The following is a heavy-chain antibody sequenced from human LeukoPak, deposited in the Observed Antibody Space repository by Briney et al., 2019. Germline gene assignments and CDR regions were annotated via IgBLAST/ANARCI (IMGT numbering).Heavy chain of an antibody. CDR3: ARVGRSGYAMDV. Sequence: GGSLRLSCAASGFTFSNYAMSWVRQAPGKGLEWVSVISGSGGSTYYADSVKGRFTISRDNSKNTLYLQMNSLRAEDTAVYYCARVGRSGYAMDVWGKGTTVTVSS. CDR1: GFTFSNYA. CDR2: ISGSGGST. D-gene: IGHD3-3*01. V-gene: IGHV3-23*01. J-gene: IGHJ6*04.